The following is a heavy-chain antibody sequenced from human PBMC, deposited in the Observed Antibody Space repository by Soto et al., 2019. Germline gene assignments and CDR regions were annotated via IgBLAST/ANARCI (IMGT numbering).Heavy chain of an antibody. CDR3: ASSLLVGYGLEGESD. J-gene: IGHJ4*02. CDR1: GYTFTSYG. V-gene: IGHV1-18*01. CDR2: ISAYNGNT. D-gene: IGHD5-18*01. Sequence: QVQLVQSGAEVKKPGASVKVSCKASGYTFTSYGISWVRQAPGQGLERMGWISAYNGNTNYAQTLQGRVTMTTDTSTSTAYMELRSLRSDDTAVYYCASSLLVGYGLEGESDWGQGTLVTVSS.